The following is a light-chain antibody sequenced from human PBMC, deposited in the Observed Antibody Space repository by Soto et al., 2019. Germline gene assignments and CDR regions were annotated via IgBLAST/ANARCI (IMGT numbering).Light chain of an antibody. CDR1: QSISSW. CDR2: KAS. Sequence: IQMTQSPSTLSASVGDRVTITCRASQSISSWLAWYQQKPGKAPKLLIYKASSLESGVPSRFSGSGSGTDFTLTISSLQPEDFATYYCQQSYSTPPTCGQGTRLGL. V-gene: IGKV1-5*03. CDR3: QQSYSTPPT. J-gene: IGKJ5*01.